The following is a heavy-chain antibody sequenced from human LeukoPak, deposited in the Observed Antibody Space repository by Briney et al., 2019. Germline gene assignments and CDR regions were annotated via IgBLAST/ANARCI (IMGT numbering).Heavy chain of an antibody. CDR3: ARVPSYDKDYFDY. CDR2: ISSASGSI. CDR1: GFTFSSYS. D-gene: IGHD3-9*01. V-gene: IGHV3-48*04. Sequence: GGSLRLSCAASGFTFSSYSMNWVRQAPGKGLEWGSYISSASGSIYYADSVKGRFTISRDNAKNSLFLQMNSLRAEDTAVYYCARVPSYDKDYFDYWGQGTLVTVSS. J-gene: IGHJ4*02.